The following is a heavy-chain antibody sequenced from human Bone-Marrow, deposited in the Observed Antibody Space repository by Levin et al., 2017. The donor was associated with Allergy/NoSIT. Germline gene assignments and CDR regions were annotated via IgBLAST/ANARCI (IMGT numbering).Heavy chain of an antibody. Sequence: GGSLRLSCAASGFTFSSYAMSWVRQAPGKGLEWVSAISGSGGSTYYADSVKGRFTISRDNSKNTLYLQMNSLRAEDTAVYYCAKPYCSSTSCYGIFDYWGQGTLVTVSS. D-gene: IGHD2-2*01. CDR2: ISGSGGST. J-gene: IGHJ4*02. CDR1: GFTFSSYA. CDR3: AKPYCSSTSCYGIFDY. V-gene: IGHV3-23*01.